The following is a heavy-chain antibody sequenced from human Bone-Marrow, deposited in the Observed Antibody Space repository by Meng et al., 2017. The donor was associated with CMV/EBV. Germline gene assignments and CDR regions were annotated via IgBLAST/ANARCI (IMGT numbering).Heavy chain of an antibody. CDR3: ARDDYKTSPSMDV. V-gene: IGHV4-59*01. J-gene: IGHJ6*01. Sequence: SETLSLTCTVSGGSISSYYWSWIRQPPGKGLEWIGYVFYTGSTNYKPSVKSRVTISVDTSKNQLSLKLSSVTAADSAVYYCARDDYKTSPSMDVWGQGTMVTGSS. CDR1: GGSISSYY. D-gene: IGHD4-11*01. CDR2: VFYTGST.